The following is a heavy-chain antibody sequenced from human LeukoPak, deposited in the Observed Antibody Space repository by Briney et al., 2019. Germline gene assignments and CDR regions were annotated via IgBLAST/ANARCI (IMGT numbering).Heavy chain of an antibody. V-gene: IGHV1-18*01. CDR3: ARDDRMITFGGVIVSSY. D-gene: IGHD3-16*02. CDR1: GYTFTSYG. CDR2: ISAYNGNT. Sequence: GASVKVSCKASGYTFTSYGISRVRQAPGQGLESMGWISAYNGNTNYAQKLQGRVTMTTDTSTSTAYMELRSLRSDDTAVYYCARDDRMITFGGVIVSSYWGQGTLVTVSS. J-gene: IGHJ4*02.